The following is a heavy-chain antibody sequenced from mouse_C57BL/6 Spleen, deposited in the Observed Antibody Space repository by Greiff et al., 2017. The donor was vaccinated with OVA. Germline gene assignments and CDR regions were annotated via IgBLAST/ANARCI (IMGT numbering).Heavy chain of an antibody. CDR1: GYTFTDYY. CDR3: ARGTAQATFAD. D-gene: IGHD3-2*02. V-gene: IGHV1-18*01. Sequence: EVQLQQSGPELVKPGASVKIPCKASGYTFTDYYMDWVKQSPGQSLEWIGDINPNNGGTIYNQKFKGKATLTVDKSSSTAYMELRSLTSEDTAVYYCARGTAQATFADWGQGTLVTVSA. CDR2: INPNNGGT. J-gene: IGHJ3*01.